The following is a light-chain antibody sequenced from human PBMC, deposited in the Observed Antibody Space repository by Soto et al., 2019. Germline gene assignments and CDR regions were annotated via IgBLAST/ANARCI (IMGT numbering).Light chain of an antibody. Sequence: IVMTQSPLSLPVTPGEPASISCRPSRSLLHSNGYYYLDWYLQKPGQSPRLLISLAFNRASGVPDRFSGSGSGTYFTLKINRVEDDDVGIYYCMQALETPHTFGQGTRLAIK. J-gene: IGKJ2*01. V-gene: IGKV2-28*01. CDR2: LAF. CDR1: RSLLHSNGYYY. CDR3: MQALETPHT.